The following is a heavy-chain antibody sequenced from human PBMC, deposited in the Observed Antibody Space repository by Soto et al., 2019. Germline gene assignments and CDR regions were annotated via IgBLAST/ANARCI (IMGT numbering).Heavy chain of an antibody. CDR3: ARAHVSSGYYFSYYFDS. J-gene: IGHJ4*02. V-gene: IGHV4-59*01. Sequence: SETLSLTCTVSAGSISSYHWNWIRQPPGKGLEWIGYISNSGSTDYNPSLKSRVTISEDTSKNQISLKLTSVTAADTAVYYCARAHVSSGYYFSYYFDSWGLGTLVTV. CDR2: ISNSGST. D-gene: IGHD3-22*01. CDR1: AGSISSYH.